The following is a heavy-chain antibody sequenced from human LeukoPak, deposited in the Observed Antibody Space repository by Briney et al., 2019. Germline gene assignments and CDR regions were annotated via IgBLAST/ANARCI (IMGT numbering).Heavy chain of an antibody. CDR1: GYTFTSNG. V-gene: IGHV1-18*01. D-gene: IGHD4-17*01. J-gene: IGHJ3*01. CDR3: ARDRTTVSGPVDF. Sequence: ASVKVSCKASGYTFTSNGINWVRQAPGQGLEWLGWISAYSGNTNYAQKFQARVTMTTDTSTSTAYMELRSLRSDDTAVYYCARDRTTVSGPVDFWGQGTMVTVSS. CDR2: ISAYSGNT.